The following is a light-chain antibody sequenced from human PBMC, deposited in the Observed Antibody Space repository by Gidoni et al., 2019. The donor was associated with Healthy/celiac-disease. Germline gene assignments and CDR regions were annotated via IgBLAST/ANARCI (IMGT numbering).Light chain of an antibody. CDR2: DAA. CDR3: QQYDNLPPFT. Sequence: IQMTQSPSSLSASVGDRVTITCQASQDISNYLNGYQQKPGKAPKRLIYDAANWETGVPSRFSGSGAGTDFTFTISSLQPEDIATYYCQQYDNLPPFTFGPGTKVDIK. CDR1: QDISNY. V-gene: IGKV1-33*01. J-gene: IGKJ3*01.